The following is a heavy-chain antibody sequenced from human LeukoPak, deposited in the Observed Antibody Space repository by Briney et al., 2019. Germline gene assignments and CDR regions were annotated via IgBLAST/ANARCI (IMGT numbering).Heavy chain of an antibody. CDR2: ISSSGSTM. CDR3: ARQIWFDP. CDR1: GFTFSSYE. Sequence: PGGSLRLSCAASGFTFSSYEMHWVRQAPGKGLEWVSYISSSGSTMYYADPVKGRFTISRDNAKNSLYLQMNSLRAEDTAVYYCARQIWFDPWGQGTLVTVSS. J-gene: IGHJ5*02. V-gene: IGHV3-48*03.